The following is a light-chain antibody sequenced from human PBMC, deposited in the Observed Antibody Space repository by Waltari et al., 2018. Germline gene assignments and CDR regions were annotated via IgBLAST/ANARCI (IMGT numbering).Light chain of an antibody. CDR2: KAS. V-gene: IGKV1-5*03. Sequence: DIQMTQSPSTLSASVGARVPLTCRASQSISSWLAWYQQKPGKAPKLLIYKASSLESGVPSRFSGSGSGTEFTLTISSLQPDDFATYYCQQYNSYSATFGQGTKVEIK. CDR3: QQYNSYSAT. J-gene: IGKJ1*01. CDR1: QSISSW.